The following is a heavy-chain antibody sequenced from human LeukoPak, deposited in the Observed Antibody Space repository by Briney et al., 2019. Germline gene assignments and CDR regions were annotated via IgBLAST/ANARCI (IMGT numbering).Heavy chain of an antibody. CDR2: INQDGSEK. CDR3: ARGPSSGDALNY. J-gene: IGHJ4*02. CDR1: GFTFSGYW. D-gene: IGHD3-16*01. V-gene: IGHV3-7*04. Sequence: GGSLRLSRAASGFTFSGYWMSWVRQAPGKGLEWVANINQDGSEKDYVDSVKGRFTISRDNAKNSLYLQVNSLRAEDTAVYYCARGPSSGDALNYWGQGTLVTVSS.